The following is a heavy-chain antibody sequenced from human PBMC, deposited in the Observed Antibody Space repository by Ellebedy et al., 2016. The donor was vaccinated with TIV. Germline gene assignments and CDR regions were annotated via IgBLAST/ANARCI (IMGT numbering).Heavy chain of an antibody. Sequence: GESLKISCTASGLPFGAYSVSWLRQAPGKGLEWVGLIRSHTYGGTTEYAASVKGRFIISRDESKSTANLDLNSLKTEDTAVYYCARDSSGWSRDYWGQGTLVTVSS. CDR3: ARDSSGWSRDY. J-gene: IGHJ4*02. V-gene: IGHV3-49*03. CDR2: IRSHTYGGTT. D-gene: IGHD6-19*01. CDR1: GLPFGAYS.